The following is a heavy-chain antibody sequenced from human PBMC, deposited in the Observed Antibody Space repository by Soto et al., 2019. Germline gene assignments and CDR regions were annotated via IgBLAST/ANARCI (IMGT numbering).Heavy chain of an antibody. CDR2: INPSGGST. J-gene: IGHJ5*02. V-gene: IGHV1-46*01. CDR3: ARDRRTVRGVIPMGPYNWLDP. Sequence: ASVKVSCKASGYTFTSYYIHWVRQAPGQGLEWMGIINPSGGSTSYAQKFQGRVTMTRDTSTSTVYMELSSLRSEDTAVYYCARDRRTVRGVIPMGPYNWLDPWGQGTLVTVSS. CDR1: GYTFTSYY. D-gene: IGHD3-10*01.